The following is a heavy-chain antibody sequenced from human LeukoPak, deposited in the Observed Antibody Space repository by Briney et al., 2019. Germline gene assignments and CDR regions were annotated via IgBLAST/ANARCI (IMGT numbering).Heavy chain of an antibody. D-gene: IGHD3-10*01. Sequence: SETLSLTCAVSGGSISSSNWWSWVRQPPGKGLEWIGEIYHSGSTNYNPSLKSRVTISVDKSKNQFSLKLSSVTAADTAVYYCARQINRWFGKLLPSLHYYYGMDVWGKGTTVTVSS. CDR2: IYHSGST. J-gene: IGHJ6*04. CDR1: GGSISSSNW. CDR3: ARQINRWFGKLLPSLHYYYGMDV. V-gene: IGHV4-4*02.